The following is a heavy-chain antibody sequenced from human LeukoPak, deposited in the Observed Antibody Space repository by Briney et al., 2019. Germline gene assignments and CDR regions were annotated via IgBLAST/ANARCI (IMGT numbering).Heavy chain of an antibody. CDR1: GGPISSYY. CDR2: IYCSGST. D-gene: IGHD6-13*01. J-gene: IGHJ5*02. Sequence: SETLSLTCTVSGGPISSYYWSWIRQPPGKGLEWIGYIYCSGSTNYNPSLKSRVTISVDTSKNQFSLKLSPVTAADTAVYYCARHHIAAALNWFDPWGQGTLVTVSS. CDR3: ARHHIAAALNWFDP. V-gene: IGHV4-59*08.